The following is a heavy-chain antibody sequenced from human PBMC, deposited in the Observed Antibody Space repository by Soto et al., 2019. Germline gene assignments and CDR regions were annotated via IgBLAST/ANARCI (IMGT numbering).Heavy chain of an antibody. D-gene: IGHD5-12*01. Sequence: ASVKVSCKASGGTFSSYTISWVRQAPGQGLEWMGRIIPILGIANYAQRFQGRVTITADKSTSTAYMELSSLRSEDTAVYYCASRDVSGYDFYYYYYMDVWGKGTTVTVSS. CDR3: ASRDVSGYDFYYYYYMDV. CDR1: GGTFSSYT. CDR2: IIPILGIA. V-gene: IGHV1-69*02. J-gene: IGHJ6*03.